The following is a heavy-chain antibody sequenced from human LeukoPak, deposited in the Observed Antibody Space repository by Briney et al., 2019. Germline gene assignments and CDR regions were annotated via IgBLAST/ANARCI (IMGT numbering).Heavy chain of an antibody. J-gene: IGHJ3*02. CDR2: IYYSGST. CDR3: ARTYYDPSGYSDAFDI. D-gene: IGHD3-22*01. Sequence: PSETLSLTCTVSGGSISSGGYYWSWIRQHPGKGLEWIGYIYYSGSTYYNPSLKSRVTISVDTSKNQFSLKLNSVTAADTAVYYCARTYYDPSGYSDAFDIWGQGTMVTVSS. V-gene: IGHV4-31*03. CDR1: GGSISSGGYY.